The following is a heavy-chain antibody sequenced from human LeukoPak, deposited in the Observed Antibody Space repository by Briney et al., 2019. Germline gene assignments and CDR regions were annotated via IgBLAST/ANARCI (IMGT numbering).Heavy chain of an antibody. CDR3: ARDICSDGVCYYGMDV. CDR2: ISSSSSFI. D-gene: IGHD2-8*01. CDR1: GFTFSTYS. V-gene: IGHV3-21*06. Sequence: PGGSLRLSCAASGFTFSTYSMNWVRQAPGKGLEWVSSISSSSSFIYYTDSVKGRFTISRDNAKNSLYLQMNSLRAEDTAVYYCARDICSDGVCYYGMDVRGQGTTVTVSS. J-gene: IGHJ6*02.